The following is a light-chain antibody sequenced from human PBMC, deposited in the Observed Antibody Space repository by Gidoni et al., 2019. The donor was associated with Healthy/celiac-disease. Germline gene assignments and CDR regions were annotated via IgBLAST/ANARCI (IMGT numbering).Light chain of an antibody. Sequence: EIVLTQSPAPLSLSPGERATLSCRASQSVSSYLAWYQQKPGQAPRLLIYDASNRATGIPARFSGSGSGTDFTLTISSLEPEDFAVYYCQQRSNWPRTFXXXTKLEIK. J-gene: IGKJ2*01. CDR1: QSVSSY. V-gene: IGKV3-11*01. CDR3: QQRSNWPRT. CDR2: DAS.